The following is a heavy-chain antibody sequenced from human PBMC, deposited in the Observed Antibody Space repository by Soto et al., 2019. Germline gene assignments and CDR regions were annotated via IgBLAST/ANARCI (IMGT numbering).Heavy chain of an antibody. CDR2: IKQDGSEK. D-gene: IGHD6-13*01. CDR3: AKDSAAAGQLGRAFDI. J-gene: IGHJ3*02. V-gene: IGHV3-7*03. Sequence: GGSLRLSCAASGFTFSSYWMSWVRQAPGKGLEWVANIKQDGSEKYYVDSVKGRFTISRDNAKNSLYLQMNSLRAEDPAVYYCAKDSAAAGQLGRAFDIWGQGTMVTVSS. CDR1: GFTFSSYW.